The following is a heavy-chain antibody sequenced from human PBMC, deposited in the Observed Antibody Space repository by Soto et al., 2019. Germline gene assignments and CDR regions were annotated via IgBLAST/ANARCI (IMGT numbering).Heavy chain of an antibody. CDR3: AKERDSSLSVVIWDY. V-gene: IGHV3-9*01. J-gene: IGHJ4*02. D-gene: IGHD6-6*01. CDR1: GFNFDDYA. Sequence: GGSLRLSCAASGFNFDDYAMHWVRQVPGKGLEWVSSISWNSATRYYADSVKGRFTIYRDNAKNSLYLQMNSLRDEDTALYYCAKERDSSLSVVIWDYWGQGALVTVSS. CDR2: ISWNSATR.